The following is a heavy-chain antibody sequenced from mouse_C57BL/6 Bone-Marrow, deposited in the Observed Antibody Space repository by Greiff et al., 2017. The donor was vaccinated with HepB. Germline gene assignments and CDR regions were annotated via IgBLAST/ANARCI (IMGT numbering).Heavy chain of an antibody. V-gene: IGHV1-81*01. CDR2: IYPRSGNT. CDR3: ARGGDP. CDR1: GYTFTSYG. Sequence: QVQLQQSGAELARPGASVKLSCKASGYTFTSYGISWVKQRPGQGLEWIGEIYPRSGNTYYNEKFKGKATLTADKSSSTAYMELRSLTSEDSAVYFCARGGDPWGQGTRVTVSA. J-gene: IGHJ3*01.